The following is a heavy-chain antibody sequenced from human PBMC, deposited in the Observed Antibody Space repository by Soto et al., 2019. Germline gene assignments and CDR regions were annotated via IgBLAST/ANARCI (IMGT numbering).Heavy chain of an antibody. CDR3: AKGGTYYFDS. D-gene: IGHD3-16*01. J-gene: IGHJ4*02. CDR2: LYTRGTT. Sequence: PSETLSLTCSVSGASISNFYWSWIWQSAGKGLEWIGRLYTRGTTAYNPSLKSRVTMSIDTSKNRVSLSLTSVTAADTAVYYCAKGGTYYFDSWGQGIVVTVSS. V-gene: IGHV4-4*07. CDR1: GASISNFY.